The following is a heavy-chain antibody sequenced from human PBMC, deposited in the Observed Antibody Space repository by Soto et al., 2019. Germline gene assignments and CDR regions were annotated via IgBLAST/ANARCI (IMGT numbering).Heavy chain of an antibody. J-gene: IGHJ5*02. CDR3: AKDNDIVVVPAAILFDP. Sequence: GGSLRLSCAASGFTFSSYAMSWVRQAPGKGLEWVSAISGSGGSTYYADSVKGRFTISRDNSKNTLYLQMNSLRAEDTAVYYRAKDNDIVVVPAAILFDPWGQGTLVTVSS. V-gene: IGHV3-23*01. CDR2: ISGSGGST. CDR1: GFTFSSYA. D-gene: IGHD2-2*01.